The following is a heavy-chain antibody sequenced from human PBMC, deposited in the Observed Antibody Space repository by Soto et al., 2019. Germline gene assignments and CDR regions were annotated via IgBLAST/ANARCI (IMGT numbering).Heavy chain of an antibody. J-gene: IGHJ4*02. D-gene: IGHD4-17*01. V-gene: IGHV3-30*04. Sequence: QVQLVESGGGVVQPGRSLRLSCAASGFSFSSYAMHWVRQAPGKGLEWVAVISFDGSITYYADSVKGRFTFSRDNPKNTLFLQINSLRAEDTVVYFCARGRSTTVLIPGSLYFDYSGQGTLVTVPS. CDR3: ARGRSTTVLIPGSLYFDY. CDR2: ISFDGSIT. CDR1: GFSFSSYA.